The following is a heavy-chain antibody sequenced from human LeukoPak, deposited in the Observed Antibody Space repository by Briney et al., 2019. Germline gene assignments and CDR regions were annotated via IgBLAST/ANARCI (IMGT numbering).Heavy chain of an antibody. V-gene: IGHV4-59*01. Sequence: SETLSLTCTASGGSISSYYWSWIRQPPGKGLEWIGYIYYSGSTNYNPSLKSRVTISVDTSKNQFSLKLSSVTAADTAVYYCARSDVPRSYYYYGMDVWGQGTTVTVSS. CDR2: IYYSGST. J-gene: IGHJ6*02. D-gene: IGHD6-6*01. CDR3: ARSDVPRSYYYYGMDV. CDR1: GGSISSYY.